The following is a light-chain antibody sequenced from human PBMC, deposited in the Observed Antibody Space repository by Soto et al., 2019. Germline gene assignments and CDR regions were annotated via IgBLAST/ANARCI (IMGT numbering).Light chain of an antibody. V-gene: IGKV1-39*01. CDR1: QTINSY. Sequence: DIPMTQSPSSLSASVGDTVTITCLASQTINSYLNWYQQKPGQAPKLLIYVASSLQSGVPSRFSGSGSGTDFTLTISSLEPEDFATYYCQQSYNIPLTFGPGTKVDIK. CDR3: QQSYNIPLT. J-gene: IGKJ3*01. CDR2: VAS.